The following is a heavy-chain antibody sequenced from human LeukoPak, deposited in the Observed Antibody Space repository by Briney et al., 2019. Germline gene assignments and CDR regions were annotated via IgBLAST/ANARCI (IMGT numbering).Heavy chain of an antibody. J-gene: IGHJ4*02. V-gene: IGHV4-59*08. CDR1: GGSISSYY. CDR2: IYYSGST. D-gene: IGHD6-19*01. CDR3: ARVVGSGWYVFDY. Sequence: SETLSLTCTVSGGSISSYYWSWIRQPPGKGLEWIGYIYYSGSTNYNPSLKSRVTISVDTSKNQFSLKLSFVTAADTAVYYCARVVGSGWYVFDYWGQGTLVTVSS.